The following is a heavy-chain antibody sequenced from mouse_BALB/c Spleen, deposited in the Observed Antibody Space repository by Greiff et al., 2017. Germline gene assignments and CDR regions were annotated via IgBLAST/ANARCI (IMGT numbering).Heavy chain of an antibody. D-gene: IGHD2-2*01. Sequence: EVQLHQSGTVLARPGASVKMSCKASGYSFTSYWMHWVKQRPGQGLEWIGAIYPGNSDTSYNQKFKGKAKLTAVTSASTAYMELSSLTNEDSAVYYCTGDYGYDGFAYWGQGTLVTVSA. CDR1: GYSFTSYW. CDR3: TGDYGYDGFAY. CDR2: IYPGNSDT. V-gene: IGHV1-5*01. J-gene: IGHJ3*01.